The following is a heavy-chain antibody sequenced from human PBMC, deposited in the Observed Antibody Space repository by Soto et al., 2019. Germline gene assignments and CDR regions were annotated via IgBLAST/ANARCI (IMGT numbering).Heavy chain of an antibody. J-gene: IGHJ2*01. CDR2: IIPIFGTA. D-gene: IGHD2-15*01. V-gene: IGHV1-69*12. Sequence: QVQLVQSGAEVKKPGSSVKVSCKASGGTFSSYAISWVRQAPGQGLEWMGGIIPIFGTANYAQKFKGRVTITADESMSTAYMELSSMRFEDTAVYYCAGVVTVVKSFHYWYFDLWGRGTLVTVSS. CDR1: GGTFSSYA. CDR3: AGVVTVVKSFHYWYFDL.